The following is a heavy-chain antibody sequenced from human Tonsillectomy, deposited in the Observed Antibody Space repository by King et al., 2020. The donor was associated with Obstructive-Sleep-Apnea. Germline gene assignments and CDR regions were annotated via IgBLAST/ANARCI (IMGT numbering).Heavy chain of an antibody. D-gene: IGHD3-16*01. CDR1: GGSISSSSYY. CDR2: IDYSGST. Sequence: QLQESGPGLVKPSETLSLTCTVSGGSISSSSYYWGWIRQPPGKGLEWIGSIDYSGSTYYNPSLKRRVTISVETSKNQFSLKLSSVTAADTAVYYCARDNVITFGGVMGAFDIWGQGTMVTVSS. J-gene: IGHJ3*02. V-gene: IGHV4-39*07. CDR3: ARDNVITFGGVMGAFDI.